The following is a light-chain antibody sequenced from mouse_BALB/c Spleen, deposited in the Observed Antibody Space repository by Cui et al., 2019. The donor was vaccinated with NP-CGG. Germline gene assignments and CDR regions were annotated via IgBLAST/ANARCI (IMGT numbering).Light chain of an antibody. V-gene: IGLV1*01. Sequence: QAVVTQESALTTSPGETVTLTCRSSTGAVTTNNYDNWVQEKPDHLFTGLIGATNNRAPGVPARFSGSLIGHKAALTITGAQTEDEAIYFCALWYSNHWVFGGGTKLTVL. CDR1: TGAVTTNNY. J-gene: IGLJ1*01. CDR2: ATN. CDR3: ALWYSNHWV.